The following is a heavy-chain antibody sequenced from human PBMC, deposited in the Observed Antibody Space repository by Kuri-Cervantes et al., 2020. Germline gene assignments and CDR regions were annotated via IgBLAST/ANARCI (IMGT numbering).Heavy chain of an antibody. J-gene: IGHJ6*02. D-gene: IGHD2-2*01. V-gene: IGHV3-21*04. CDR2: ISSSGSTI. CDR3: ARDRLRGTSCMGY. CDR1: GFTFSSYS. Sequence: GESLKISCAASGFTFSSYSMNWVRQAPGKGLEWVSSISSSGSTIYYADSVKGRFTISRDNAKNSLYLQMNSLRAEDTAVYYCARDRLRGTSCMGYWGQGTTVTVSS.